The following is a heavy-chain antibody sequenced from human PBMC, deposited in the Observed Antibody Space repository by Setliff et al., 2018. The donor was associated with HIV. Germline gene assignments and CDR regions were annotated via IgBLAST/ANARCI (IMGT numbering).Heavy chain of an antibody. D-gene: IGHD3-22*01. V-gene: IGHV4-61*02. CDR3: ARAISPQYYGSSGYYLA. Sequence: SETLSLTCTVSGGSISSASYYWSWIRQPAGKGLAWIGRIYTSGSTNYNPSLKSRVTISVDTSKNQFSLKLSSVTAADTAVYYCARAISPQYYGSSGYYLAWGQGTLVTVSS. J-gene: IGHJ5*02. CDR1: GGSISSASYY. CDR2: IYTSGST.